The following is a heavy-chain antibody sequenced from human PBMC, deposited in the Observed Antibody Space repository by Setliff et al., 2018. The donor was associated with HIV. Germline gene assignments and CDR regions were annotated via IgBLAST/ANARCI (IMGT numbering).Heavy chain of an antibody. CDR3: ARDSGSYSADYYFDY. CDR1: GGTFSSYA. J-gene: IGHJ4*02. Sequence: SVKVSCKAYGGTFSSYAITWVRQAPGQGLECMGGIIPMLGITNYAQKFQGRVIMNRDTSTSTVYMELSSLKSEDTAVYYCARDSGSYSADYYFDYWGQGTLVTVSS. CDR2: IIPMLGIT. V-gene: IGHV1-69*10. D-gene: IGHD1-26*01.